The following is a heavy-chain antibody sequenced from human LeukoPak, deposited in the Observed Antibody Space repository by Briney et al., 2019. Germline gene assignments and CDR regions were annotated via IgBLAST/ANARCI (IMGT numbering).Heavy chain of an antibody. D-gene: IGHD5-12*01. CDR2: ISNGGHHT. V-gene: IGHV3-23*01. CDR1: GISFNNYG. Sequence: GGSLRLSCAASGISFNNYGMSWVRQAPGKGLEWVSSISNGGHHTYYADSVRGRFTISRDNSKNTLYLQMDSLRAADTAVYYXAKVISSYSGYDSYWGQGTLVTVSS. CDR3: AKVISSYSGYDSY. J-gene: IGHJ4*02.